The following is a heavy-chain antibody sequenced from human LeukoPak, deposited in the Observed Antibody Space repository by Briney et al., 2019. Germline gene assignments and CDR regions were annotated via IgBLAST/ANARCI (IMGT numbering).Heavy chain of an antibody. V-gene: IGHV3-7*01. Sequence: PGWSLRLSCAASGFTFSSYWMSWVRQAPGKGLEWVANIKQDGSEKYYVDSVKGRFTISRDNAKNSLYLQMNSLRAEDTAVYYCARDFKAVARWDFDYWGQGTLVTVSS. CDR1: GFTFSSYW. D-gene: IGHD6-19*01. J-gene: IGHJ4*02. CDR2: IKQDGSEK. CDR3: ARDFKAVARWDFDY.